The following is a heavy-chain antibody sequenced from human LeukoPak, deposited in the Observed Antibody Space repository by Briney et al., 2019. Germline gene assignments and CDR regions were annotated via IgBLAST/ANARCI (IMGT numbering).Heavy chain of an antibody. J-gene: IGHJ6*03. Sequence: ASVKVSCKASGYTFTSYGISWVRRAPGQGLEWMGWISAYNGNTNYAQKLQGRVTMTTDTSTSTAYMELRSLRSDDTAVYYCARVGVVFSARSYYMDVWGKGTTVTVSS. V-gene: IGHV1-18*01. CDR2: ISAYNGNT. CDR1: GYTFTSYG. CDR3: ARVGVVFSARSYYMDV. D-gene: IGHD3-3*01.